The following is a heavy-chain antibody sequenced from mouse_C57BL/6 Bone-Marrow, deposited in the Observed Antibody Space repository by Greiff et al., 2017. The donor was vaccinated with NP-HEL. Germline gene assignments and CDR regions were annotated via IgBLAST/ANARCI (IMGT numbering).Heavy chain of an antibody. CDR1: GFNIKDDY. Sequence: VQLQQSGAELVRPGASVKLSCTASGFNIKDDYMHWVKQRPEQGLEWIGWIDPENGDTEYASKVQGKATITADTSSNTAYLQLSSLTSEDTAVYYCTTGYDYFDYWGQGTTLTVSS. CDR3: TTGYDYFDY. J-gene: IGHJ2*01. CDR2: IDPENGDT. V-gene: IGHV14-4*01. D-gene: IGHD2-4*01.